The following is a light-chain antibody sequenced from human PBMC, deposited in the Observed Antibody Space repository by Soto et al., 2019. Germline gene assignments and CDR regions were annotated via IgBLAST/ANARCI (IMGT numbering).Light chain of an antibody. CDR1: QSVSSY. CDR3: QQRSNRPT. Sequence: EIVLTQSPATLSLSPGERATLSCRSSQSVSSYLAWYQQKPGQAPRLLIYDASNRATGIPARFSGSGSGTDFTLPISSLEPEDVAVYYGQQRSNRPTFGQGTKLEI. CDR2: DAS. J-gene: IGKJ1*01. V-gene: IGKV3-11*01.